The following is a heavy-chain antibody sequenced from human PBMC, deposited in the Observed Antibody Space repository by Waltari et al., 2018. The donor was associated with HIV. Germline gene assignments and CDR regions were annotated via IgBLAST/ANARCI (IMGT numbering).Heavy chain of an antibody. CDR2: INTKTGNP. V-gene: IGHV7-4-1*02. J-gene: IGHJ4*02. Sequence: QVQLVQSGSELKKPGASVKVSCRASGYTFTTYAINWVRRAPGQVLEWMGWINTKTGNPTYAQDFTGRFVFSLDTSVSTAYLQIRSLKAEDTAVYYCARGPGRSVDYWGQGTLVTGSS. CDR3: ARGPGRSVDY. CDR1: GYTFTTYA.